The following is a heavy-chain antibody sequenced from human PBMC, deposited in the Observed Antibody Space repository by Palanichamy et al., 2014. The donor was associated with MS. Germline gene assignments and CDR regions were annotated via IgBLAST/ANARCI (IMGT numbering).Heavy chain of an antibody. CDR3: ARELVGTRGWYTVDY. J-gene: IGHJ4*02. V-gene: IGHV3-23*01. CDR2: ITGSSSRT. CDR1: GFTFSNYA. D-gene: IGHD6-19*01. Sequence: EVQLLESGGRLVQPGGSLRLSCAASGFTFSNYAMSCFRRAPGKGLEWVSAITGSSSRTYYADSAKGRFTISRDNFQNTLYLQMDSLRAEDTAVYYCARELVGTRGWYTVDYWGQGTLVTVSS.